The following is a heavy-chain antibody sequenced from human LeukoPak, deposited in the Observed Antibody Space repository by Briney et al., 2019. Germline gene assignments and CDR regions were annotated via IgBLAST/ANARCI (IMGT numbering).Heavy chain of an antibody. V-gene: IGHV3-53*01. CDR2: IYSGGST. D-gene: IGHD1-26*01. Sequence: GGSLRLSCAASGFTVSSNYMSWVRQAPGKGLEWVSVIYSGGSTYYADSVKGRFTISRDNSKNTLYLQMNSLRAEDTAVYYCARVLWELLAFEIWGQGTMVTVSS. CDR3: ARVLWELLAFEI. CDR1: GFTVSSNY. J-gene: IGHJ3*02.